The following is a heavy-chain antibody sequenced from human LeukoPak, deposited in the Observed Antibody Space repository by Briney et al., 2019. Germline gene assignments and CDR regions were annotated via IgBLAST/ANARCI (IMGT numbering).Heavy chain of an antibody. V-gene: IGHV4-39*02. D-gene: IGHD3-3*01. Sequence: SETLSLTCTVSGGSISSGNFYWGWIRHPPGKGLEWIGSIYFSENTYYNPSLKSRVTISVDTSKNHFSLTLNSVTAADTAVYYCARSSSDYDFWSRWGQGTLVTVSS. J-gene: IGHJ4*02. CDR3: ARSSSDYDFWSR. CDR2: IYFSENT. CDR1: GGSISSGNFY.